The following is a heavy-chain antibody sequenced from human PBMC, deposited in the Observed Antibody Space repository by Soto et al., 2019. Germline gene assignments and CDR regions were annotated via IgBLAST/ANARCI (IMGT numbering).Heavy chain of an antibody. J-gene: IGHJ4*02. Sequence: LSLDRRVCGECRCRGAYYHYWIRQPPGKGLEWIGYIYYSGRTYYNPSLKSRVTISVDTSKNQFSLKLSSVTAADTAVYYCARDSYDSRANSGYSRDHWSQGTLLTIS. CDR3: ARDSYDSRANSGYSRDH. V-gene: IGHV4-30-4*01. CDR1: GECRCRGAYY. CDR2: IYYSGRT. D-gene: IGHD3-22*01.